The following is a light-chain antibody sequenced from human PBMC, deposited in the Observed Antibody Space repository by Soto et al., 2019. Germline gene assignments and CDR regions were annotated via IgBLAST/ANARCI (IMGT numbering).Light chain of an antibody. CDR2: DVS. CDR3: SSYTTSNTRQIV. CDR1: SSDVGGYNY. Sequence: QSAPTQPASVSGSPGQSITISCTGTSSDVGGYNYVSWYQHHPGKAPKLMIYDVSNRPSGVSNRFSGSKSGNTASLTISGLQPEDGADYYCSSYTTSNTRQIVFGTGTKVTVL. J-gene: IGLJ1*01. V-gene: IGLV2-14*03.